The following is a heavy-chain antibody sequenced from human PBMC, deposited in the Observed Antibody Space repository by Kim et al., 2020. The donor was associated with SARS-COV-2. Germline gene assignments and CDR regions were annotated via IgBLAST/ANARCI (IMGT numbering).Heavy chain of an antibody. CDR3: AKAGYRDPGDDDFDV. J-gene: IGHJ3*01. D-gene: IGHD3-9*01. V-gene: IGHV3-33*06. CDR2: IWFDGNNK. CDR1: GFTFSAYG. Sequence: GGSLRLSCVAFGFTFSAYGMHWVRQAPGKGLEWVAVIWFDGNNKYYGDSVKGRFTISRDNSRNILYLEMNSLRAEDTAVYYCAKAGYRDPGDDDFDVWGQGTMVTVSS.